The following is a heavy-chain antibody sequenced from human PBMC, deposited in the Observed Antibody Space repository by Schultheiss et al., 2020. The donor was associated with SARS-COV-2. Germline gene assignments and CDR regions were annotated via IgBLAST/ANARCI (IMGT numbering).Heavy chain of an antibody. CDR3: ARLSAYGMDV. J-gene: IGHJ6*02. CDR1: GYSISSGYY. Sequence: SETLSLTCAVSGYSISSGYYWGWIRQPPGKGLEWIGSIYHSGSTYYNPSLKSRVTISVDTSKNQFSLKLSSVTAADTAVYYCARLSAYGMDVWGQGTTVTVSS. CDR2: IYHSGST. V-gene: IGHV4-38-2*01. D-gene: IGHD3-3*01.